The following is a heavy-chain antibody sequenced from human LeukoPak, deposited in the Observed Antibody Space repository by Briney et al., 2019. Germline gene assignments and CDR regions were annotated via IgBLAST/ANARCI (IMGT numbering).Heavy chain of an antibody. CDR1: GYTFTGYY. Sequence: GASVKVSCKASGYTFTGYYMHWVRQAPGQGLEWMGWINPNSGGTNYAQKFQGRVTMTRDTSISTAYMELSRLRSDDTAVYYGARDLYDSSGYLVPGVRVFLDYWGQGTLVTVSS. D-gene: IGHD3-22*01. V-gene: IGHV1-2*02. CDR3: ARDLYDSSGYLVPGVRVFLDY. J-gene: IGHJ4*02. CDR2: INPNSGGT.